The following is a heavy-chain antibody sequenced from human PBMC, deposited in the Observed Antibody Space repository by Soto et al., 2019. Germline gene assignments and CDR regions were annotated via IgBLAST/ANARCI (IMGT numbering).Heavy chain of an antibody. CDR1: GYTFTSYA. Sequence: QVQLVQSGAEEKKPGASVKVSCKASGYTFTSYAMHWVRQAPGQRLEWMGRINAGNGNTKYSQKFQGRVTITRDTPASTAYMELSSLRSEDTAVYYCARSYSNGGSCYSDWDYWCQGTLGTVSS. CDR3: ARSYSNGGSCYSDWDY. D-gene: IGHD2-15*01. V-gene: IGHV1-3*05. CDR2: INAGNGNT. J-gene: IGHJ4*02.